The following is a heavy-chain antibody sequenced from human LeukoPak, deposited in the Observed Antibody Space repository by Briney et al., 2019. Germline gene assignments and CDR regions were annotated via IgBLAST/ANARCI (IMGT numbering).Heavy chain of an antibody. J-gene: IGHJ4*02. CDR3: ARTWTTAMSGYDY. V-gene: IGHV1-46*01. CDR1: GYIFTNYY. D-gene: IGHD5-18*01. CDR2: INTSGGGT. Sequence: ASVKVSCKASGYIFTNYYIHWVRQAPGQGLEWMGIINTSGGGTNYAQKFQGRVTMTRDMSTTTVYMEVSSLRSEDTAVYYCARTWTTAMSGYDYWAQGTLVTVSS.